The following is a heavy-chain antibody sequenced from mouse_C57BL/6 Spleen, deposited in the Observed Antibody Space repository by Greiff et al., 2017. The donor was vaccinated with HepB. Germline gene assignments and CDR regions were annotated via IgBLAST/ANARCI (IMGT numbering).Heavy chain of an antibody. Sequence: QVQLQQSGAELVRPGASVTLSCKASGYTFTDYEMHWVKQTPVHGLEWIGAIDPETGGTDYNQKFKGKAILTADKSSSTAYMELRSLTSEDSAVYSCTSARRYGDNYWYFDVWGTGTTVTVSS. V-gene: IGHV1-15*01. D-gene: IGHD2-13*01. CDR2: IDPETGGT. CDR3: TSARRYGDNYWYFDV. J-gene: IGHJ1*03. CDR1: GYTFTDYE.